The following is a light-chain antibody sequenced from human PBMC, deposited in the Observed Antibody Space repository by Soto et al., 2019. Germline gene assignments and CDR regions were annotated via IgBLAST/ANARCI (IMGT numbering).Light chain of an antibody. CDR2: GAS. V-gene: IGKV3-11*01. CDR3: HQRYDWPIT. Sequence: EIVMTQSPVTLSVSPGERATLSCRARQSVRRRVAWYQQRPGQSPRLLISGASMRASFVPVTGLCRGAETYFTLTISSLEPEDFEVYYCHQRYDWPITFGQGTRLEI. J-gene: IGKJ5*01. CDR1: QSVRRR.